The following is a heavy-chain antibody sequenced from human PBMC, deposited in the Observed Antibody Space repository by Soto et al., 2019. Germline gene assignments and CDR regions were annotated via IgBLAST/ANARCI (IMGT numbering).Heavy chain of an antibody. CDR3: TTAYYDFWSGPNYYGMDV. Sequence: PGGSLRLSCAASGFTFSNAWMNWVRQAPGKGLEWVGRIKSKTDGGTTDYAAPVKGRFTISRDDSKNTLYLQMNSLKTEDTAVYYCTTAYYDFWSGPNYYGMDVWGQGTTVTVSS. D-gene: IGHD3-3*01. CDR1: GFTFSNAW. V-gene: IGHV3-15*07. CDR2: IKSKTDGGTT. J-gene: IGHJ6*02.